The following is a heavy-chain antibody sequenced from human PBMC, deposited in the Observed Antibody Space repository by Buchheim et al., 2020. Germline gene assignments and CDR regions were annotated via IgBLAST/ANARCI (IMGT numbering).Heavy chain of an antibody. CDR1: GSTFSSYE. V-gene: IGHV3-48*03. Sequence: EVQLVESGGGLVQPGGSLRLSCAASGSTFSSYEMNWVRQAPGKGLEWVSYISSSGSTIYYADSVKGRFTISRDNAKNSLYLQMNSLRAEDTAVYYCARSQRYYDSSGYYPYWGQGTL. J-gene: IGHJ4*02. D-gene: IGHD3-22*01. CDR3: ARSQRYYDSSGYYPY. CDR2: ISSSGSTI.